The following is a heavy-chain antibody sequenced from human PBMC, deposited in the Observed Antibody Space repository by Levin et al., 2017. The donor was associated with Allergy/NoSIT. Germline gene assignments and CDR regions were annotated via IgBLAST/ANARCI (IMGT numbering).Heavy chain of an antibody. D-gene: IGHD6-13*01. Sequence: SETLSLTCTVSGGSIRNHYWSWIRQPAGKALEWIGRIYASGSSNYNPSLKSRVTMSIDTSKNQFSLKLNSVTAAETAMYYCARLITSSSHYFGVDVWGQGTTVTVSS. CDR3: ARLITSSSHYFGVDV. CDR2: IYASGSS. J-gene: IGHJ6*02. V-gene: IGHV4-4*07. CDR1: GGSIRNHY.